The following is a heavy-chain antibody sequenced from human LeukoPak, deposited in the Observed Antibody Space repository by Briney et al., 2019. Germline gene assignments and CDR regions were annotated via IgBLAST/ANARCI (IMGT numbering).Heavy chain of an antibody. J-gene: IGHJ4*02. Sequence: SETLSLTCTVSGGSISNYYWSWIRQPPGKGLEWIGYIYYSGSTNYNPSLKSRVTISVDTSKNQFSLKLSSVTAADTAVYYCARGRGVRGGNFDYWGQGTLVTVSS. CDR2: IYYSGST. D-gene: IGHD3-10*01. V-gene: IGHV4-59*01. CDR1: GGSISNYY. CDR3: ARGRGVRGGNFDY.